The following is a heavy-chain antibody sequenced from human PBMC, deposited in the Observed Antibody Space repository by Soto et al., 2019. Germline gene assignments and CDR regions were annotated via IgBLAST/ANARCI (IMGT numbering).Heavy chain of an antibody. Sequence: GGSRLSCAASGFTFSSYAMSWVRQAPGKGLEWVSAISGSGGSTYYADSVKGRFTISRDNSKNTLYLQMNSLRAEDTAVYYCAKAQYDQSKLNWFDTWGQGTLVTVSS. J-gene: IGHJ5*02. D-gene: IGHD1-1*01. CDR3: AKAQYDQSKLNWFDT. CDR1: GFTFSSYA. CDR2: ISGSGGST. V-gene: IGHV3-23*01.